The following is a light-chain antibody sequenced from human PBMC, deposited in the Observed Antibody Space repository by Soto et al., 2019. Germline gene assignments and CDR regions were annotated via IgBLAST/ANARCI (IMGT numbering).Light chain of an antibody. CDR3: SSYTGSNTPVV. Sequence: QSVLTQPASVSGSPGQSITISCTGTSSDVGGYNYVSWYHQHPGKAPNLIIFDVSNRPSGVSNRFSGSKSGNSASLTISGLQAEDEADHYCSSYTGSNTPVVFGAGTTLTAL. V-gene: IGLV2-14*01. CDR2: DVS. CDR1: SSDVGGYNY. J-gene: IGLJ2*01.